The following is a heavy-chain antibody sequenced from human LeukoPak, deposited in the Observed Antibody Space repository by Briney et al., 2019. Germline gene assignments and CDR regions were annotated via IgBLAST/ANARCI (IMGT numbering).Heavy chain of an antibody. CDR2: INADGSDK. V-gene: IGHV3-7*01. D-gene: IGHD2-8*02. CDR1: GFPFQSYW. Sequence: GGSLRLSCTASGFPFQSYWMNWVRQAPGKGLELVANINADGSDKYFMDSVKGRFSISRDNANNRLYLQMTSLRAEDTAVYYCMPGRGYWGQGTLXXVXS. J-gene: IGHJ4*02. CDR3: MPGRGY.